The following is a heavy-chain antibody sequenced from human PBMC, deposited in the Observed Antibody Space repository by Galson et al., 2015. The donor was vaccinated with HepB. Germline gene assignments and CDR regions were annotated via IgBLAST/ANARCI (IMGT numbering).Heavy chain of an antibody. J-gene: IGHJ4*02. V-gene: IGHV1-69*02. CDR2: IIPILGIA. D-gene: IGHD4-23*01. Sequence: SVKVSCKASGGTFSSYTISWVRQAPGQGLEWMGRIIPILGIANYAQKFQGRVTITADKSTSTAYMELRSLRSDDTAVYYCARASGTTLGFDYWGQGTLVTVSS. CDR3: ARASGTTLGFDY. CDR1: GGTFSSYT.